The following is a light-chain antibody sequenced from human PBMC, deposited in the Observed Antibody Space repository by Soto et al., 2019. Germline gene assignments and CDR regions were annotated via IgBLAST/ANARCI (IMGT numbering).Light chain of an antibody. CDR2: AAS. V-gene: IGKV1-39*01. Sequence: DIQMTQSPSPLSASVGDRVTITCRSSQSISSYVNWYQQKPRIAPRLLLFAASNLQTGVPSRFSGSGSGTDFTLTISSLQPEDFGTYFCQHSYSTPLTFGPRTKVYI. CDR3: QHSYSTPLT. CDR1: QSISSY. J-gene: IGKJ3*01.